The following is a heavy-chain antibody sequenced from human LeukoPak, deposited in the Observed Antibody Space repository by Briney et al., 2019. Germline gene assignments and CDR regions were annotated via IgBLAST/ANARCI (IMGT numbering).Heavy chain of an antibody. Sequence: SETLSLTCTVSGGSIRGYYWRWMGEPRGKGVGRRGYIYYTGSANYNTSLKRRVTISVDTSKNPFSLTLSSVTAADTALYYCARFDRDGCNLDYWGQGTLVTVSS. CDR3: ARFDRDGCNLDY. V-gene: IGHV4-59*01. J-gene: IGHJ4*02. CDR1: GGSIRGYY. CDR2: IYYTGSA. D-gene: IGHD5-24*01.